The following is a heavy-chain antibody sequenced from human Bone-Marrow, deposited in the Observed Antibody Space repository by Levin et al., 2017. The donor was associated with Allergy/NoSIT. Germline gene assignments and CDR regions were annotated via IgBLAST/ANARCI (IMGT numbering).Heavy chain of an antibody. D-gene: IGHD3-9*01. CDR1: GFTFDRFA. Sequence: QASETLSLTCAASGFTFDRFALSWVRQAPGKGLEWVSFIHSGGVAYYADSVKGRFTISRDNSKNTLYLQMSSLRDEDTAVYYCGNRGIQFLGTPPTGYAWGYDGWGQGTTVTVSS. J-gene: IGHJ6*02. CDR2: IHSGGVA. CDR3: GNRGIQFLGTPPTGYAWGYDG. V-gene: IGHV3-66*01.